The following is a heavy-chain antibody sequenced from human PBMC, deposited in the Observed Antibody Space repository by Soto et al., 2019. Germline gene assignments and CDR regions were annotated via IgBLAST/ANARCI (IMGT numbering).Heavy chain of an antibody. V-gene: IGHV3-33*01. J-gene: IGHJ6*02. CDR2: IWYDGSNK. Sequence: QVQLVESGGGVVQPGRSLRLSCAASGFTFSSYGMHWVRQAPGKGLEWVAVIWYDGSNKYYADSVKGRFTISRDNSKNTLYVQMNSLRGEDTAVYYCAREARIRYCYWFQYYGMDVWGQGTTVTVSS. CDR3: AREARIRYCYWFQYYGMDV. D-gene: IGHD3-9*01. CDR1: GFTFSSYG.